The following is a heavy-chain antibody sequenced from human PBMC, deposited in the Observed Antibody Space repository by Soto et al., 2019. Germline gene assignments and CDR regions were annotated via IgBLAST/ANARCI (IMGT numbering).Heavy chain of an antibody. CDR2: ISDDGSTA. V-gene: IGHV3-74*01. Sequence: PGGSLRLSCAASGFTFSSYGMHWVRQAPGKGLEWVSRISDDGSTATYADSVKGRFVISRDNAKNSLYLEMNTLRADDSGLYYCARGPRVSSTGTGAHWGRGTLVTVSS. D-gene: IGHD1-1*01. J-gene: IGHJ4*02. CDR1: GFTFSSYG. CDR3: ARGPRVSSTGTGAH.